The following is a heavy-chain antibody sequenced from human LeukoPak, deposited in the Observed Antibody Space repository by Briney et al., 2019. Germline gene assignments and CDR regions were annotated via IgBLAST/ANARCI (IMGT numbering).Heavy chain of an antibody. D-gene: IGHD4-17*01. V-gene: IGHV1-18*01. Sequence: GASVKVSCKASGYTFTNYGISWVRQAPGQGLEWMGWINSYTGNTYYAQNLQGRVTMTTDTSTSTAYMELRSLRSDDTAVYYCARGGRVTTKTCWFDPWGQGTLVTVSS. J-gene: IGHJ5*02. CDR1: GYTFTNYG. CDR3: ARGGRVTTKTCWFDP. CDR2: INSYTGNT.